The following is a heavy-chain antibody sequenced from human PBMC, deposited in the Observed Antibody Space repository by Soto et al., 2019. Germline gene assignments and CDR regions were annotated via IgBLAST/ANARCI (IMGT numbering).Heavy chain of an antibody. J-gene: IGHJ3*01. Sequence: DVQLVESGGGLIQRGGSLRRSCAAVGMTVSGKKYVAWVRQAPGQWLEWVSGGYEVDGKYYADSVKGRFTTSRDMSKTTVYLAMKDLGPDDTSIYYCVTWLQREHAYDVWVLGTTVTVSS. D-gene: IGHD1-1*01. CDR3: VTWLQREHAYDV. CDR1: GMTVSGKKY. CDR2: GYEVDGK. V-gene: IGHV3-53*01.